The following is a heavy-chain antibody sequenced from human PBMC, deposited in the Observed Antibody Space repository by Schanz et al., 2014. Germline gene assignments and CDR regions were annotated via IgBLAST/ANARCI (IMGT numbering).Heavy chain of an antibody. D-gene: IGHD3-3*01. CDR1: GFMFSTYG. CDR2: IGVDGTTT. J-gene: IGHJ4*02. V-gene: IGHV3-48*01. CDR3: VRDSFFAFDY. Sequence: EVELVESGGGLVQPGGSLRLSCEASGFMFSTYGMHWVRQAPGKGLEWVSVIGVDGTTTYYADSVKGRFTMSRDNAKNSVFLQMNSLRAEDTAVYYCVRDSFFAFDYWGQGTLVTVSS.